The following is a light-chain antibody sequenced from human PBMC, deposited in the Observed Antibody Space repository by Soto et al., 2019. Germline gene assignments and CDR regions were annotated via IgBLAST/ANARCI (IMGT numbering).Light chain of an antibody. CDR2: DAS. CDR1: QSISSW. V-gene: IGKV1-5*01. Sequence: IQMAHAPSTRCASLVDGGASTCRASQSISSWLAWYQQKPGKAPKLLIYDASSLESGVPSRFSGSGSGTEFTLTISSLQPDDFATYYCQQYNSYPRTFGQGTKVDNK. J-gene: IGKJ1*01. CDR3: QQYNSYPRT.